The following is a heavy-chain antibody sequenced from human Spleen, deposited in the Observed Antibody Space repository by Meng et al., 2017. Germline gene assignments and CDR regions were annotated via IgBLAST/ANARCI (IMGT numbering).Heavy chain of an antibody. Sequence: SETLSLTCTVSDGSITNYYWSWIRQPPGRGLEWIGCVSYRGGTDYNPSLKSRVTMSVDMSKNQFSLNLSSVTAADTAIYYCARGHGGNSDHFDNWGQGTLVTVSS. V-gene: IGHV4-59*01. D-gene: IGHD4-23*01. CDR1: DGSITNYY. CDR2: VSYRGGT. J-gene: IGHJ4*02. CDR3: ARGHGGNSDHFDN.